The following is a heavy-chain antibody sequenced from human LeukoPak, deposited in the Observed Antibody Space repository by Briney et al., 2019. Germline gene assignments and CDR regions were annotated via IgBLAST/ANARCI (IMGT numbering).Heavy chain of an antibody. D-gene: IGHD1-1*01. Sequence: KPSQTLSLTRTVSGGSISSGDYYWSWIRQPPGKGLEWIGYIYYSGSTYYNPSLKSRVTISVDTSKNQFSLKLSSVTAADTAVYYCARATKTGTTGNWGQGTLVTVSS. V-gene: IGHV4-30-4*08. J-gene: IGHJ4*02. CDR3: ARATKTGTTGN. CDR2: IYYSGST. CDR1: GGSISSGDYY.